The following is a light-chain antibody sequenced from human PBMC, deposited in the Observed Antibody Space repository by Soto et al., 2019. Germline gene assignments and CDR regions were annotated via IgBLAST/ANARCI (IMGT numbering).Light chain of an antibody. CDR3: QQANSFPLT. CDR2: TGS. CDR1: QGISNW. V-gene: IGKV1-12*01. J-gene: IGKJ4*01. Sequence: DIQMTQSPSTVSASVGDRVSITRRASQGISNWLAWYQQKPGRAPKLLIYTGSSLQSGVPSRFSGTGSGTDFTLTISSLQPEDVATYYCQQANSFPLTFGGGTKVEIK.